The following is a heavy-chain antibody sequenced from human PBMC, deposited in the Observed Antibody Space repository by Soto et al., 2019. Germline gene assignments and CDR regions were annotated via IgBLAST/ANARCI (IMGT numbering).Heavy chain of an antibody. Sequence: PGGSLRLSCAASVFTFSRYKMKLVRQSPGKGLEWISYSSESGGTRYYAASVKGRFTISRDKAENSLYLQMNSLRVEDTAVYYCAVVIVGNIPGPNYYYCDGPDVWGQGTTVTVSS. J-gene: IGHJ6*02. CDR3: AVVIVGNIPGPNYYYCDGPDV. V-gene: IGHV3-48*03. CDR2: SSESGGTR. CDR1: VFTFSRYK. D-gene: IGHD1-26*01.